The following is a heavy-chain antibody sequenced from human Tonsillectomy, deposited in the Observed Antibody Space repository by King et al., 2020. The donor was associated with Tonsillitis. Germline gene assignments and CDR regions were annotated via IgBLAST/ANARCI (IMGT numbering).Heavy chain of an antibody. J-gene: IGHJ4*02. Sequence: LQLQESGPGLVKPSETLSLTCTVSGDSISSTYYYWGWIRQPPGKGLDWIWGIYYTGSTYYNPSLKSRVTISIDTSKNQFSLKLSSVTAAVTAVYYCARGTGWLLFDNWGQGTLCTVSS. CDR2: IYYTGST. CDR1: GDSISSTYYY. CDR3: ARGTGWLLFDN. D-gene: IGHD6-19*01. V-gene: IGHV4-39*07.